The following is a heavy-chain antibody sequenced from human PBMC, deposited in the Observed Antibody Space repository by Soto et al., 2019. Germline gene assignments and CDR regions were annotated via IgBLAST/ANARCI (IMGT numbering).Heavy chain of an antibody. CDR1: GYTFTGYY. J-gene: IGHJ6*02. CDR2: INPNSGGT. Sequence: QVQLVQSGAEVKKPGASVKVSCKASGYTFTGYYMHWVRQAPGQGLEWMGWINPNSGGTNYAQKFQGGVTMTRDTSISTAYMELSRLRSDDTAVYYCARLRRRLWGEKDYYYGMDVWGQGTTVTVSS. V-gene: IGHV1-2*02. D-gene: IGHD3-16*01. CDR3: ARLRRRLWGEKDYYYGMDV.